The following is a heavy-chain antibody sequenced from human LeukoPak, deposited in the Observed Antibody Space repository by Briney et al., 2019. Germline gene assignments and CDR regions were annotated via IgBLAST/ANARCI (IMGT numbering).Heavy chain of an antibody. J-gene: IGHJ5*02. Sequence: ASVKVSCKASGYTFTSYDISWVRQAPGQGLEWMGWISAYNGNTNYAQKLQGRVTMTTDTSTSTAYMELRSLRSDDTAVYYCARDRGYNWNDSRWFDPWGQGTLVTVSS. CDR2: ISAYNGNT. CDR3: ARDRGYNWNDSRWFDP. V-gene: IGHV1-18*01. D-gene: IGHD1-1*01. CDR1: GYTFTSYD.